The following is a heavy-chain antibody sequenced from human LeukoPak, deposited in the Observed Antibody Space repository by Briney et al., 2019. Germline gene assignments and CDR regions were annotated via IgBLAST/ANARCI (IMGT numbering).Heavy chain of an antibody. Sequence: PGGSLRLSCSASGFTFSYYAMHWVRQAPGKGLEDVSAISSNGGSTHYADSVKGRFTMSRDNSKNTLYPQMTSLRAEDTAVYYCVKMGYCSSTSCYNYCDYWGQGTLVTVSS. J-gene: IGHJ4*02. D-gene: IGHD2-2*02. CDR3: VKMGYCSSTSCYNYCDY. V-gene: IGHV3-64D*09. CDR1: GFTFSYYA. CDR2: ISSNGGST.